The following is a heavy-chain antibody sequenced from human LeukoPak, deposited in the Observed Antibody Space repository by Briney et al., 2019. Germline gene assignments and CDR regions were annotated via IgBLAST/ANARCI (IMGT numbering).Heavy chain of an antibody. J-gene: IGHJ6*02. Sequence: SETLSLTCTVSGGSISSGGYYWSWIRQHPGKGLEWIGYIYYSGSTYYNPSLKSRVTISVDTSKNQFSLKLSSVTAADTAVYYCARASISTVTRGLMDVWGQGTTVTVSS. V-gene: IGHV4-31*03. CDR3: ARASISTVTRGLMDV. D-gene: IGHD4-17*01. CDR1: GGSISSGGYY. CDR2: IYYSGST.